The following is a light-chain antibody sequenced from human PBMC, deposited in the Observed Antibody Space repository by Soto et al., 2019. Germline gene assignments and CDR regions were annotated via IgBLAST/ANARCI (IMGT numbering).Light chain of an antibody. Sequence: DIVLTQSPATLSSFPGDRVTLSCRASQYINTRLAWYQHRPGQAPRLLIYQTSLRAAGIPARFSASGSGTDFTLTITDVQPEDFALYYCHQRQSWPRTFGQGT. J-gene: IGKJ1*01. CDR3: HQRQSWPRT. CDR1: QYINTR. V-gene: IGKV3-11*01. CDR2: QTS.